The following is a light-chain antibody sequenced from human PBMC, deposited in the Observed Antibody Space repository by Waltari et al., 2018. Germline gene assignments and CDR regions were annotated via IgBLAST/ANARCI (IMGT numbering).Light chain of an antibody. CDR3: TSYAGSSKGV. J-gene: IGLJ2*01. CDR1: SSVVGNYKR. V-gene: IGLV2-23*02. CDR2: AVS. Sequence: QSALTQPASVSGSPGQSITIYCTGTSSVVGNYKRVSWYQQHPGKAPKLMVYAVSKRPPGVSDRFSGSKAGDNASRTNAGLQPEDEAEYFCTSYAGSSKGVFGGGTKVTVL.